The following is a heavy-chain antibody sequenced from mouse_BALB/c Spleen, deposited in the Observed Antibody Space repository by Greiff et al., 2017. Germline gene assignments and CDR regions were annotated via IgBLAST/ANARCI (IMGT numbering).Heavy chain of an antibody. Sequence: DVKLVESGGGLVKPGGSLKLSCAASGFTFSDYYMYWVRQTPEKRLEWVATISDGGSYTYYPDSVKGRFTISRDNATNNLYLQMSSLKSEDTAMYYCARDGYAMDYWGQGTSVTVSS. CDR2: ISDGGSYT. CDR1: GFTFSDYY. J-gene: IGHJ4*01. CDR3: ARDGYAMDY. V-gene: IGHV5-4*02.